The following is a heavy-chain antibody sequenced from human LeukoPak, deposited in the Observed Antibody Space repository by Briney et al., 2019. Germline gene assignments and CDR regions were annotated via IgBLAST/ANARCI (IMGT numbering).Heavy chain of an antibody. Sequence: SGGSLRLSCAASGFTFSSYSMNWVRQAPGKGLGWVSSMSGSSSYIYYADSVKGRFTISRDNAKNSLYLQMNSLRAEDTAVYYCASDHYYDSSGYYYPFDYWGQGTLVTVSS. J-gene: IGHJ4*02. CDR3: ASDHYYDSSGYYYPFDY. D-gene: IGHD3-22*01. CDR1: GFTFSSYS. V-gene: IGHV3-21*01. CDR2: MSGSSSYI.